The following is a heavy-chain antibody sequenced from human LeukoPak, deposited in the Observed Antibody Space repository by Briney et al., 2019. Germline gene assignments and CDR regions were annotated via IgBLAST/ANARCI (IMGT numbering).Heavy chain of an antibody. CDR3: ASVAVDY. CDR2: ISGSDDTT. J-gene: IGHJ4*02. CDR1: GFIFNNYA. D-gene: IGHD6-19*01. V-gene: IGHV3-23*01. Sequence: GRSLRLSCAASGFIFNNYAMSWVRQAPGKGLERVSVISGSDDTTYYADSVKGRFTISRDNSKNTLYLQMNSLRAEDTAVYYCASVAVDYWGQGTLVTVSS.